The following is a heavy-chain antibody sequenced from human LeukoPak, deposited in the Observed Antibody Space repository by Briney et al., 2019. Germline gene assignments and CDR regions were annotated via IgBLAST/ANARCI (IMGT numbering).Heavy chain of an antibody. CDR3: ARGFCTSAACYPGGVWFDP. CDR2: IYYSGST. V-gene: IGHV4-59*07. CDR1: GGSISSYC. J-gene: IGHJ5*02. D-gene: IGHD2-8*01. Sequence: SDTLSLTCTVSGGSISSYCWSWIRQPPGKGLEWIGYIYYSGSTNYNPSLKNRVTISVDTSKNQFSLKLSSVTAADTAMYYCARGFCTSAACYPGGVWFDPWGQGILVTVSS.